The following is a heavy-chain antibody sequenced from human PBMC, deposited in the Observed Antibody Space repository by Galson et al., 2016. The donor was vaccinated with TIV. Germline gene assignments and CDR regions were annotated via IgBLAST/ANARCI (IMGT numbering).Heavy chain of an antibody. CDR1: GFTFNNYA. V-gene: IGHV3-23*01. J-gene: IGHJ3*02. D-gene: IGHD4-23*01. CDR2: ISGSGGIT. CDR3: AKRRNYGGGALES. Sequence: SLRLSCAASGFTFNNYAMHWVRQAPGKGLEWVSGISGSGGITYIAESVKGRFAISRDNSRDTLYLQLNSLRAEDTAVYYCAKRRNYGGGALESWGQGTMVTVSS.